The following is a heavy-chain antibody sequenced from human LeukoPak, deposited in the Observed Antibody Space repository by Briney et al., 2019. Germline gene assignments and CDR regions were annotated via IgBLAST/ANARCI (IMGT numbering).Heavy chain of an antibody. V-gene: IGHV1-18*01. CDR2: ISAYNGNT. CDR1: GYTFTSYG. CDR3: ARSTNGRGDYDFWSGYHRPRDAFDI. Sequence: GASVKVSCKASGYTFTSYGISWVRQAPGQGLEWMGWISAYNGNTNYAQKLQGRVTMTTDTSTSTAYMELRSLRSDDTAVYYCARSTNGRGDYDFWSGYHRPRDAFDIWGQGTMVTVSS. J-gene: IGHJ3*02. D-gene: IGHD3-3*01.